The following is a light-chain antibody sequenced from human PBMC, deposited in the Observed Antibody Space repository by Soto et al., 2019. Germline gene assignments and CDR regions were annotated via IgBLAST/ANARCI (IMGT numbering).Light chain of an antibody. CDR2: HVT. CDR3: CSLTTSHTYV. CDR1: SSDVGGHNS. V-gene: IGLV2-14*01. Sequence: QSALTQPASVSGSPGQSITISCTGTSSDVGGHNSVSWYQQHPGKAPKLMIYHVTYRPSGVSNRYSGSKSGNSASLTISGLQADDEADYYCCSLTTSHTYVFGSGTKLTVL. J-gene: IGLJ1*01.